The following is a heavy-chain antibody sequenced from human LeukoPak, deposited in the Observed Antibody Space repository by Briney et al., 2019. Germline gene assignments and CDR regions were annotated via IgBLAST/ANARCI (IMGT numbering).Heavy chain of an antibody. Sequence: GGSLRLSCVASGFSFRRYSMSWVRQAPGQGLEWVSSITGREGNTYAADSVKGRFTISRDSSEDSLDLQMDSLRAEDTAIYYCVKAIPCLDRWDAFDVWGRGTMVIVSS. CDR1: GFSFRRYS. V-gene: IGHV3-23*01. CDR2: ITGREGNT. J-gene: IGHJ3*01. D-gene: IGHD2-2*03. CDR3: VKAIPCLDRWDAFDV.